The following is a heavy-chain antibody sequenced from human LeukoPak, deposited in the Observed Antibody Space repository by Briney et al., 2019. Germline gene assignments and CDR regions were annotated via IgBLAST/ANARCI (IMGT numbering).Heavy chain of an antibody. V-gene: IGHV4-31*03. J-gene: IGHJ6*02. CDR1: GGSISSSGYY. Sequence: SQTLSLTCTVSGGSISSSGYYWSWIRQHPGKGLEWIGYIYYSGSTYYNPSLKSRVTISVDTSKNQFSLKLSSVTAADTAVYYCARLGGSGSYYNVIHYYYGMDVWGQGTTVTVSS. D-gene: IGHD3-10*01. CDR3: ARLGGSGSYYNVIHYYYGMDV. CDR2: IYYSGST.